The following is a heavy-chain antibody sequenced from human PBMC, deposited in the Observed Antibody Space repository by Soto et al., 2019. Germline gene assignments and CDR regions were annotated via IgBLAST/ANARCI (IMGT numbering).Heavy chain of an antibody. V-gene: IGHV3-21*01. CDR3: ARGISSSWMWFDP. CDR1: GFTFISYS. CDR2: ISSSSSYI. Sequence: EVQLVESGGGLVKPGGSLRLSCAASGFTFISYSMNWVRQAPGKGLEWVSSISSSSSYIYYADSVKGRFTISRDNAKNSLYLQMNSLRAEDTAVYYCARGISSSWMWFDPWGQGTLVTVSS. D-gene: IGHD6-13*01. J-gene: IGHJ5*02.